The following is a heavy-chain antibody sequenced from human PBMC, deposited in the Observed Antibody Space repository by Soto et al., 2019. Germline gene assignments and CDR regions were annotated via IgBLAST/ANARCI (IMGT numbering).Heavy chain of an antibody. CDR3: ARVSRAVAGPYNWFDP. CDR2: IIPILGTA. Sequence: SVKVSCKASGGTFSSYAISWVRQAPGQGLEWMGGIIPILGTANYAQKFQGRVTITADESTSTAYMELSSLRSEDTAVYYCARVSRAVAGPYNWFDPWGQGTLVTVSS. CDR1: GGTFSSYA. D-gene: IGHD6-19*01. V-gene: IGHV1-69*13. J-gene: IGHJ5*02.